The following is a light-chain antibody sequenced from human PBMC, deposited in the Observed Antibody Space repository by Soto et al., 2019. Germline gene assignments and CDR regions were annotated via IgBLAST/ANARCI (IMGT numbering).Light chain of an antibody. J-gene: IGKJ1*01. V-gene: IGKV1-5*01. CDR1: QSISSW. Sequence: DIQMTQSPSTLSASVGDRFTISCLASQSISSWLAWYQQKPGKAPKLLIYDASSLESGVPSRFSGSGSGTEFTLTISSLQPDDFATYYCQHYNSYSEAFGQGTKVDI. CDR3: QHYNSYSEA. CDR2: DAS.